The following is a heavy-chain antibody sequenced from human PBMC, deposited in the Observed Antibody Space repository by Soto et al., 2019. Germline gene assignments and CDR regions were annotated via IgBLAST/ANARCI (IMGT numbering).Heavy chain of an antibody. CDR1: GFTFSSYT. J-gene: IGHJ3*01. Sequence: QVQLVESGGSVVQPGRSLRLSCAASGFTFSSYTLHWVRQAPGKGLEWVALISYDGSNKYYADSVKGRFTISRDNSKNTLYLQMNSLRPDDTALFYCARGPYDFWSGYIADAFDVWGQGTMVTVSS. V-gene: IGHV3-30-3*01. CDR3: ARGPYDFWSGYIADAFDV. D-gene: IGHD3-3*01. CDR2: ISYDGSNK.